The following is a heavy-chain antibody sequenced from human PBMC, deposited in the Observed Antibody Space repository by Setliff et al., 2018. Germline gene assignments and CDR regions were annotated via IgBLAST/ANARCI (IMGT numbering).Heavy chain of an antibody. CDR1: GGAVSGFY. CDR2: ISHNGRV. J-gene: IGHJ4*02. CDR3: ARSRYYDRSGNNYGLDY. V-gene: IGHV4-34*01. Sequence: SETLSLTCDIKGGAVSGFYWSWIRQTPGKDLEWIGEISHNGRVSSSPSLKSRVTISVDRAKNHFSLKLTSVTAADTAMYYCARSRYYDRSGNNYGLDYWGQGTLVTVPS. D-gene: IGHD3-22*01.